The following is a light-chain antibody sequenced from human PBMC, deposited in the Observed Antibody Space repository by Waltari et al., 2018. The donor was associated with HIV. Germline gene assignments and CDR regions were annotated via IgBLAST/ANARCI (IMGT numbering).Light chain of an antibody. J-gene: IGLJ1*01. CDR3: CSYAGAYTYV. CDR1: SSDIGYFDY. Sequence: QSALTQPRSVSGSPGQSVTISCTGTSSDIGYFDYVSWYQQYPGKAPKVIIDEVDQRPSGVPDRFTGSKSGITASLTISGLQGEDEADYYCCSYAGAYTYVFGTGTKVNVL. V-gene: IGLV2-11*01. CDR2: EVD.